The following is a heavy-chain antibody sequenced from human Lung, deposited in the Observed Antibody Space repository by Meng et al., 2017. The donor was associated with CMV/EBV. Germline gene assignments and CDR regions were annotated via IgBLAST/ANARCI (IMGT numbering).Heavy chain of an antibody. J-gene: IGHJ4*02. CDR3: ARSHSSGWPFDY. CDR2: IYYSGST. D-gene: IGHD6-19*01. CDR1: GGSISSSSYY. V-gene: IGHV4-39*07. Sequence: SXTXSLXCTVSGGSISSSSYYWGWIRQPPGKGLEWIGSIYYSGSTDYNPSLKSRVTISVDTSKNQFSLKLSSVTAADTAVYYCARSHSSGWPFDYWGQGTLVTVSS.